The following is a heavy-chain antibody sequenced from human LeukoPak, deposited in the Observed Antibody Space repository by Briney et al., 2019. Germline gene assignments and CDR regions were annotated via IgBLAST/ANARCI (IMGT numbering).Heavy chain of an antibody. CDR3: ACQYYYGSGSYYYFDY. CDR2: IYPGDSDT. V-gene: IGHV5-51*01. J-gene: IGHJ4*02. CDR1: GYSFTSYW. Sequence: SGESLKISCKGSGYSFTSYWIGWVRQMPGKGLEWMGIIYPGDSDTRYSPSFQGQATISADKSINTAYLQWSSLKASDTAMYYCACQYYYGSGSYYYFDYWGQGTLVTVSS. D-gene: IGHD3-10*01.